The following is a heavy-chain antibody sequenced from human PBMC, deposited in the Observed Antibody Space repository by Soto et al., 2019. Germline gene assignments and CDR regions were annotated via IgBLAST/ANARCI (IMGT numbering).Heavy chain of an antibody. CDR2: VFTSENT. Sequence: QVQLQESGPGLVKPSETLSLTCNVSGTSVTSYSYYWNWIRQTPGKGLEWIGYVFTSENTNYNPSLGGRASISVDASKNQFSLTLTSVTAADTAVYYCTRARITMIADYWGPGTLVTVSS. V-gene: IGHV4-61*01. D-gene: IGHD3-22*01. CDR3: TRARITMIADY. CDR1: GTSVTSYSYY. J-gene: IGHJ4*02.